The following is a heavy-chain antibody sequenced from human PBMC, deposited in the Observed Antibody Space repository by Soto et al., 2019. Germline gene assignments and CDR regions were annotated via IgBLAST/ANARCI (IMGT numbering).Heavy chain of an antibody. CDR3: AREGPVASDAFDI. CDR2: ISYDGSNK. Sequence: QVQLVESGGGVVQPGRSLRLSCAASGFTFSSYAMHWVRQAPGKGLEWVAVISYDGSNKYYADSVKGRFTISRDTSMNTLYLQMNSLSAEDTAVYYCAREGPVASDAFDIWGQGTMFTVSS. CDR1: GFTFSSYA. V-gene: IGHV3-30-3*01. J-gene: IGHJ3*02. D-gene: IGHD6-19*01.